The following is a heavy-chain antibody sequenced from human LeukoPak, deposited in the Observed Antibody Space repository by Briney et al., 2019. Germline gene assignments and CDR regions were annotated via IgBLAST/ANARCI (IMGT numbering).Heavy chain of an antibody. J-gene: IGHJ4*02. Sequence: GGSLRLSCAASGFSFSNYDMHWVRQAPGKGLEWVAFVRFDESNKKYGDSVKGRFTISRDNSKNTLYLQMNSLRAEDTAVYYCGKVFLMVGGVIINYFDYGARGPWVTVSS. D-gene: IGHD3-10*01. CDR1: GFSFSNYD. CDR2: VRFDESNK. CDR3: GKVFLMVGGVIINYFDY. V-gene: IGHV3-30*02.